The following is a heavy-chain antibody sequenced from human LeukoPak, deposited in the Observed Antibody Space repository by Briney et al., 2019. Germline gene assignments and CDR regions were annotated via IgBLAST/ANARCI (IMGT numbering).Heavy chain of an antibody. CDR3: ARENSGYGAFDI. CDR2: IYHSGST. D-gene: IGHD5-12*01. Sequence: PSETLSLTCIVSGGSITTSDWWSWVRQPPGKGLEWIGEIYHSGSTYYNPSLKSRVTISVDRSKNQFSLKLSSVTAADTAVYYCARENSGYGAFDIWGQGTMVTVSS. CDR1: GGSITTSDW. J-gene: IGHJ3*02. V-gene: IGHV4-4*02.